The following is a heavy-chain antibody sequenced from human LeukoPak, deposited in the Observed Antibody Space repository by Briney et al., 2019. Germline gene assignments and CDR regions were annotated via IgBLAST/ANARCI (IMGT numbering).Heavy chain of an antibody. V-gene: IGHV3-48*03. D-gene: IGHD3-22*01. CDR1: GFTFSSYE. Sequence: GGFLRLSCAASGFTFSSYEMNWVRQAPGKGLEWISYITPSGDSLYYADSVKGRFTISRDNAKNSLYLQMNSLRAEDTAVYYCARVKWLDDCWGQGTLVTVSS. CDR3: ARVKWLDDC. J-gene: IGHJ4*02. CDR2: ITPSGDSL.